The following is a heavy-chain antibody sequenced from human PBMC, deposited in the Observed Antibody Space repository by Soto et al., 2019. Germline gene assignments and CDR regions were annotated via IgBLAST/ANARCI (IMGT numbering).Heavy chain of an antibody. D-gene: IGHD2-2*01. J-gene: IGHJ6*03. Sequence: QVQLVQSGAEVKKPGASVKVSCKASGYTFTSYGISWVRQAPGQGLEWMGWISAYNGQTNYAQKLQGRVTMTTDTSTSTAYMELRSLRPDDTAVYYCARAYCSSTSCYYLSVYYYYMDVWGKGTTVTVSS. CDR3: ARAYCSSTSCYYLSVYYYYMDV. CDR1: GYTFTSYG. V-gene: IGHV1-18*01. CDR2: ISAYNGQT.